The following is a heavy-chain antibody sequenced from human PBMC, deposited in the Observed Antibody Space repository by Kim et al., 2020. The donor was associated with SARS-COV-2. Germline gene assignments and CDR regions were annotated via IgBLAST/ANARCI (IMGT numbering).Heavy chain of an antibody. CDR2: IYHSGST. CDR3: ARGYFDWLTGYFDY. J-gene: IGHJ4*02. D-gene: IGHD3-9*01. CDR1: GYSISSGYY. Sequence: SETLSLTCTVSGYSISSGYYWGWIRQPPGKGLEWIGSIYHSGSTYYNPSLKSRVTISVDTSKNQFSLKLRSVTAADTAVYYCARGYFDWLTGYFDYWGQG. V-gene: IGHV4-38-2*02.